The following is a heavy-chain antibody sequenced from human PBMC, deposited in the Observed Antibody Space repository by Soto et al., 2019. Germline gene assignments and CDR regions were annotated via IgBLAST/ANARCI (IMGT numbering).Heavy chain of an antibody. Sequence: SVKVSSKASGGTFSSYAISWVRQAPGQGLEWMGGIIPIFGTANYAQKFQGRVTITADKSTSTAYMELGSLRSEDTAVYYCASMTMIVVVTPPGAEYFQHWGQGTLVTVSS. CDR1: GGTFSSYA. D-gene: IGHD3-22*01. CDR3: ASMTMIVVVTPPGAEYFQH. J-gene: IGHJ1*01. CDR2: IIPIFGTA. V-gene: IGHV1-69*06.